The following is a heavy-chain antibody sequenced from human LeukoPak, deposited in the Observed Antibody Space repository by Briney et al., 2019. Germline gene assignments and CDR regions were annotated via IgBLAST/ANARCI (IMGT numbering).Heavy chain of an antibody. V-gene: IGHV3-33*01. CDR1: GFTFSSYG. CDR3: ARGRFNYGWGMDV. J-gene: IGHJ6*02. CDR2: IWYDGSNK. D-gene: IGHD5-18*01. Sequence: GGSLRLSCAASGFTFSSYGMHWVRQAPGEGLEWVAVIWYDGSNKYYADSVKGRFTISRDNSKNTLYLQMNSLRAEDTTVYYCARGRFNYGWGMDVWGQGTTVIVSS.